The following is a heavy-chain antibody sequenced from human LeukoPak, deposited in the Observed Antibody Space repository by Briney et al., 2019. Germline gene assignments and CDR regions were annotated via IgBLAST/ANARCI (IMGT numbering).Heavy chain of an antibody. CDR1: GFTFSSYA. D-gene: IGHD6-13*01. CDR3: ARVGGIAAAGPDY. J-gene: IGHJ4*02. CDR2: IWYDGSNK. V-gene: IGHV3-33*08. Sequence: GGSLRLSCAASGFTFSSYAMTWVRQAPGKGLEWVAVIWYDGSNKYYADSVKGRFTISRDNSKNTLYLQMNSLRAEDTAVYYCARVGGIAAAGPDYWGQGTLVTVSS.